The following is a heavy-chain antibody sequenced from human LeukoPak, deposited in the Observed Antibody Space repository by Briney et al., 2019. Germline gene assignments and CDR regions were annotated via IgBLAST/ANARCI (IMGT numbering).Heavy chain of an antibody. CDR1: GVSISSNLW. D-gene: IGHD5-24*01. CDR2: IHHSGST. CDR3: ARGGGMATILPDY. Sequence: SETLSLTCAVSGVSISSNLWWTWVRQPPGKGLEWIAEIHHSGSTNYNPSLKSRVTISVDTSKNQFSLKLISVTAADTAVYYCARGGGMATILPDYWGQGPLVTVSS. V-gene: IGHV4-4*02. J-gene: IGHJ4*02.